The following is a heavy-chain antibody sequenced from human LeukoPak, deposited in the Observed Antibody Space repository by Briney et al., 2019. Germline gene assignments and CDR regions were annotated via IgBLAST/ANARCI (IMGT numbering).Heavy chain of an antibody. D-gene: IGHD2-2*01. Sequence: GASVKVSCKVSGDTLSDVSIHWVRQAPGKGLEWMGSFEAEDGERIYAQKFEGRVIMTEDTSTDTAYMEMSRLTSEDTAVYYCATHDHFVVVPDEDHSHNGLDVWGQGTTVIVSS. CDR2: FEAEDGER. J-gene: IGHJ6*02. CDR3: ATHDHFVVVPDEDHSHNGLDV. CDR1: GDTLSDVS. V-gene: IGHV1-24*01.